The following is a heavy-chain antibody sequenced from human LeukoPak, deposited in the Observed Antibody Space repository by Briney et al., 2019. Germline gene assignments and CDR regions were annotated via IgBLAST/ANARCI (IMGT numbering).Heavy chain of an antibody. Sequence: GESLKISCKGSGYSFNSYWIGWVRQMPGKGLEWMGIIYPGDSNTKYSPSFQGQVTISADKSISTAYLQWSSLKASDTAMYYCARPEQIVGAHYWGQGTLVTVSS. V-gene: IGHV5-51*01. D-gene: IGHD1-26*01. CDR2: IYPGDSNT. CDR3: ARPEQIVGAHY. CDR1: GYSFNSYW. J-gene: IGHJ4*02.